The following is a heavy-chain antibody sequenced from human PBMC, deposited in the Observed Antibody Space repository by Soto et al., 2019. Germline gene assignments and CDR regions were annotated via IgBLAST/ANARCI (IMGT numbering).Heavy chain of an antibody. D-gene: IGHD3-10*01. CDR1: GGSVNSYY. CDR2: IYYSGNT. V-gene: IGHV4-59*02. CDR3: ARVGGGPPHWFDP. Sequence: QVQLRESGPGLVKPSETLSLTCIVSGGSVNSYYWSWIRQPPGKGLEWIGYIYYSGNTNYNPSLKSRVTISVDTSKNQFSLKLTSVTAADRAVYYCARVGGGPPHWFDPWGQGTLVSVSS. J-gene: IGHJ5*02.